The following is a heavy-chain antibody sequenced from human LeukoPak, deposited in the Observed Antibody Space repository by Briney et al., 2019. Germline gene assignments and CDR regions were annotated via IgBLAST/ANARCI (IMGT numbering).Heavy chain of an antibody. CDR2: IYYSRST. CDR1: GGSISSGGYY. CDR3: ARIPYDSSADY. D-gene: IGHD3-22*01. J-gene: IGHJ4*02. Sequence: SETLSLTCTVSGGSISSGGYYWSWIRQHPGKGLEWIGYIYYSRSTYYNPSLKGRVTISVDTSKNQFSLKLSSVTAADTAVYYCARIPYDSSADYWGQGTLVTVSS. V-gene: IGHV4-31*03.